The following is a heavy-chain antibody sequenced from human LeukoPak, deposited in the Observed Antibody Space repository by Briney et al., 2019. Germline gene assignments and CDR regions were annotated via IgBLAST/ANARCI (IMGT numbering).Heavy chain of an antibody. D-gene: IGHD3-22*01. V-gene: IGHV4-39*01. J-gene: IGHJ3*02. CDR2: IYYSGST. CDR3: ARHRTYDSSGYYYFDAFDI. CDR1: GGSISSSSYY. Sequence: PSETLSFTCTVSGGSISSSSYYWGWIRQPPGKGLEWIGSIYYSGSTYYNPSLKSRVTISVDTSKNQFSLKLSSVTAADTAVYYCARHRTYDSSGYYYFDAFDIWGQGTMVTVSS.